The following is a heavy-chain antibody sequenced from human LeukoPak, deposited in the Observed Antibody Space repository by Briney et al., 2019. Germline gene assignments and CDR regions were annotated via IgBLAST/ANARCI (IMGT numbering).Heavy chain of an antibody. D-gene: IGHD1-26*01. CDR1: GFTFSSYA. V-gene: IGHV3-23*01. J-gene: IGHJ4*02. CDR3: AKDESGIVGATTIDY. Sequence: PGGSLRLSCAASGFTFSSYAMSWVRQAPGKGLEWVSAISGSGGSTYYADSVKGRFTIPRDNSKNTLYLQMNSLRAEDTAVYYCAKDESGIVGATTIDYWGQGTLVTVSS. CDR2: ISGSGGST.